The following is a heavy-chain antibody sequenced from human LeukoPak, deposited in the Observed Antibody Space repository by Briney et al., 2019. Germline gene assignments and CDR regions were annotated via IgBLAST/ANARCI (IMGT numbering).Heavy chain of an antibody. V-gene: IGHV4-39*07. CDR1: GGSVSTSDYY. Sequence: SETLSLTCTVSGGSVSTSDYYWGWIRQSPVKGLEWVGDVFYTGKTNYNPSLRGRATISIDTSKNQFSLELTYVTAADSAVYYCARVFDSWGQGTLVTVSS. CDR2: VFYTGKT. CDR3: ARVFDS. J-gene: IGHJ4*02.